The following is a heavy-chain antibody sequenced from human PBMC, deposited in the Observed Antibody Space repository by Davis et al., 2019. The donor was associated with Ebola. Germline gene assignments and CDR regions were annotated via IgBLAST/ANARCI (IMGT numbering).Heavy chain of an antibody. Sequence: ASVKVSCKASGYTFPGYYLHWVRQAPGQGLAWMGWINPNSGDTNYAQQFQGRDTMTRDTSIRTAYMELSRLRSHDTAVYYCARDLALYYDVWRGYGGNGMDVWGQGTTVTVSS. D-gene: IGHD3-3*01. J-gene: IGHJ6*02. CDR1: GYTFPGYY. V-gene: IGHV1-2*02. CDR3: ARDLALYYDVWRGYGGNGMDV. CDR2: INPNSGDT.